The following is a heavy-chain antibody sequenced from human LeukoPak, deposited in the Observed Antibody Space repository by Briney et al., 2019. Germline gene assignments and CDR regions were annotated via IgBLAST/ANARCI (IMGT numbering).Heavy chain of an antibody. CDR1: GGSFSGYY. Sequence: PSETLSLTCAVYGGSFSGYYWSWIRQPPGKGLEWIGEINHSGSTNYNPSLKSRVTISVDTSKNQFSLKLSSVTAADTAVYYCARQTVDTVQPNYDYWGQGTLVTVSS. J-gene: IGHJ4*02. V-gene: IGHV4-34*01. CDR3: ARQTVDTVQPNYDY. D-gene: IGHD5-18*01. CDR2: INHSGST.